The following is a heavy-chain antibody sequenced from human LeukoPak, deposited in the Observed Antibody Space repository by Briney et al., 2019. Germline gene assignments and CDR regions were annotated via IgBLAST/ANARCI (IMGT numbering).Heavy chain of an antibody. Sequence: GGSLRLSCAASGFTFSSYAMSWARQAPGKGLEWVSAISGSGGSTYYADSVKGRFTISRDNSKNTLYLQMNSLRAEDTAVYYCAKDPRLTDYDFWSGPDDYYGMDVWGQGTTVTVSS. CDR1: GFTFSSYA. D-gene: IGHD3-3*01. CDR2: ISGSGGST. J-gene: IGHJ6*02. V-gene: IGHV3-23*01. CDR3: AKDPRLTDYDFWSGPDDYYGMDV.